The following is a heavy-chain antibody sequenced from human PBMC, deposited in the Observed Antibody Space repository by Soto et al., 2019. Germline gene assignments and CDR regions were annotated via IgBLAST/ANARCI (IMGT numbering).Heavy chain of an antibody. V-gene: IGHV1-18*01. CDR1: GYTFTRSG. J-gene: IGHJ6*02. D-gene: IGHD5-12*01. Sequence: QVQLVQSGGEVKKPGASVKVSRKASGYTFTRSGISWVRQAPGQGLEWMGWISSYNGDTNYAQKFQGRVTMTTDTSTSTAYMELRSLRSDDTAVYYCAREGVAPYYYYGMDVWGQGTPVTVSS. CDR2: ISSYNGDT. CDR3: AREGVAPYYYYGMDV.